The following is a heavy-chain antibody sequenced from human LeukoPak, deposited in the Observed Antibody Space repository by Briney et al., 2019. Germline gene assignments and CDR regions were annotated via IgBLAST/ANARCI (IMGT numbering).Heavy chain of an antibody. CDR3: AKDRDSGYDYTAFDFDS. CDR1: GFTVSSNY. V-gene: IGHV3-66*02. J-gene: IGHJ4*02. Sequence: GGSLRLSCAASGFTVSSNYMSWVRQAPGKGLEWVSVIYSGGSTYYADSVKGRFTISRDNSKNTLYLQINSLRAEDTAVYYCAKDRDSGYDYTAFDFDSWGQGTLVTVSS. D-gene: IGHD5-12*01. CDR2: IYSGGST.